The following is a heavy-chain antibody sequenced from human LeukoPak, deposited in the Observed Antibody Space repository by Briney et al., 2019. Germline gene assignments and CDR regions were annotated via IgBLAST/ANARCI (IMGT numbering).Heavy chain of an antibody. J-gene: IGHJ4*02. D-gene: IGHD3-22*01. CDR3: AGTYYYDSSGYYHYSL. CDR1: GGSISSGGYS. Sequence: SQTLSLTCAVSGGSISSGGYSWSWVRQPPGKGLEWIAYIYYSGNTYYNPSLKSRVTISADTSKNPFSLKLSSVTAADTAVYYCAGTYYYDSSGYYHYSLWAQGTLVTVSS. V-gene: IGHV4-30-4*07. CDR2: IYYSGNT.